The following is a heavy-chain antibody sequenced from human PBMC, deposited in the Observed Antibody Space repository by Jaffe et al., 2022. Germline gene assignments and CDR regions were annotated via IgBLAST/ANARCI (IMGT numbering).Heavy chain of an antibody. Sequence: QLQLQESGPGLVKPSETLSLTCTVSGGSISSSSYYWGWIRQPPGKGLEWIGNIYDSGSTYYNPSLKSRVTISLDTSKNQFSLKLSSVTAADTAVYYCARPTYLPGTIFYAFDIWGQGTMVTVSS. D-gene: IGHD1-7*01. CDR1: GGSISSSSYY. CDR3: ARPTYLPGTIFYAFDI. CDR2: IYDSGST. J-gene: IGHJ3*02. V-gene: IGHV4-39*01.